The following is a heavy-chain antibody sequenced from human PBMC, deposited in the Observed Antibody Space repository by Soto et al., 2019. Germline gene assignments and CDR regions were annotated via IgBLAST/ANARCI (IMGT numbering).Heavy chain of an antibody. D-gene: IGHD1-26*01. J-gene: IGHJ6*02. CDR2: INPSGGST. CDR3: ARDHAEWELPPYSYYYGMDV. V-gene: IGHV1-46*01. Sequence: ASVKVSCKASGYTFTNYYMHWVRQAPGQGLEWMGIINPSGGSTSYAQKFQGRVTMTRDTSTSTVYMEMSSMRSEDTAVYYCARDHAEWELPPYSYYYGMDVWGQGTTVTVSS. CDR1: GYTFTNYY.